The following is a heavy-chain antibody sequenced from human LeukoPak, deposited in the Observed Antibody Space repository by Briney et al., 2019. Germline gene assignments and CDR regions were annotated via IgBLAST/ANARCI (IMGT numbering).Heavy chain of an antibody. D-gene: IGHD5-24*01. J-gene: IGHJ4*02. V-gene: IGHV3-21*01. Sequence: PGGSLRLSCAASGFTFSSYSMNWVRQAPGKGLEWVSSISSSSSYIYYADSVKGRFTIYRDNDKNSLYLQMNSLRAEDTAVYYCARGTDGYNYDQTYYFGYWGQGTLVTVSS. CDR1: GFTFSSYS. CDR2: ISSSSSYI. CDR3: ARGTDGYNYDQTYYFGY.